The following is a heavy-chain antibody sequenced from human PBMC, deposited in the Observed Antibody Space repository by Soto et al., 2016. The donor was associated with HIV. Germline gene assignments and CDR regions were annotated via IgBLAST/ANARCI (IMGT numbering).Heavy chain of an antibody. CDR2: MSNDGFSK. Sequence: VQLVESGGGVVPPGTSLRLSCAASDNYIIHWVRQTSGEGLEWVAAMSNDGFSKYYADSMRGRLTISRDNSKNTVYLQMDSLRDDDTAVYFCAKESGSSGRAGWFDPVGPGNPSPPSPQ. CDR3: AKESGSSGRAGWFDP. D-gene: IGHD3-10*01. J-gene: IGHJ5*02. CDR1: DNYI. V-gene: IGHV3-30*04.